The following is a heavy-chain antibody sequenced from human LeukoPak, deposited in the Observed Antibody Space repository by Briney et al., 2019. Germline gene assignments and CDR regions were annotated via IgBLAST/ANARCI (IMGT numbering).Heavy chain of an antibody. J-gene: IGHJ5*02. CDR1: GYTFTSYG. V-gene: IGHV1-18*01. D-gene: IGHD3-10*01. CDR2: ISAYNGNT. CDR3: ARDPRGYYYGSGSSNWFDP. Sequence: ASVKVSCKASGYTFTSYGISWVRQAPGQGLEWMGWISAYNGNTNYAQKLQGRVTMTTDTSTSTAYMALRSLRSDDTAVYYCARDPRGYYYGSGSSNWFDPWGQGTLVTVSS.